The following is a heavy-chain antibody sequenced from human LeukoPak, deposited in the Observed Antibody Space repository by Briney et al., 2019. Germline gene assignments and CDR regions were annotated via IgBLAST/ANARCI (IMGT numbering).Heavy chain of an antibody. Sequence: SGGSLRLSCAASGFTFSSYSMNWVRQAPGKGLEWVSYISSSSSTIYYADSVKGRFTISRDNAKNSLYLQMNSLRAEDTAVYYCARVKLVAGLSLFDPWGQGTLVTVSS. CDR3: ARVKLVAGLSLFDP. J-gene: IGHJ5*02. CDR2: ISSSSSTI. CDR1: GFTFSSYS. D-gene: IGHD6-19*01. V-gene: IGHV3-48*04.